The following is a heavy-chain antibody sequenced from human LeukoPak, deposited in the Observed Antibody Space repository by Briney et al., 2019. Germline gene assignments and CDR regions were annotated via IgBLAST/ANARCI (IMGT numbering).Heavy chain of an antibody. J-gene: IGHJ4*02. V-gene: IGHV4-59*01. D-gene: IGHD1-26*01. Sequence: SETLSLTCTVSGGSISSYYWSWIRQPPGEGLEWIGYIYYSGSTNYNPSLKSRVTISVDTSKNQFSLRLSSVTAADTAVYYCARVASGSLLRWGQGTLVTVSS. CDR3: ARVASGSLLR. CDR2: IYYSGST. CDR1: GGSISSYY.